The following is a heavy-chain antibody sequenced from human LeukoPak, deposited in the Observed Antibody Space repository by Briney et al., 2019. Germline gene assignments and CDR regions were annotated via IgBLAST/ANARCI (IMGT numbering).Heavy chain of an antibody. Sequence: PSETLSLTCAVYGGSFSGYYWSWIRQPPGKGLEWIGEINHSGSTNYNPSLKSRVTISVDTSKNQFSLKLSSVTAADTAVYYCARGRAVVVPAATRGYYYYMDVWGKGPRSPSP. CDR1: GGSFSGYY. CDR3: ARGRAVVVPAATRGYYYYMDV. D-gene: IGHD2-2*01. V-gene: IGHV4-34*01. CDR2: INHSGST. J-gene: IGHJ6*03.